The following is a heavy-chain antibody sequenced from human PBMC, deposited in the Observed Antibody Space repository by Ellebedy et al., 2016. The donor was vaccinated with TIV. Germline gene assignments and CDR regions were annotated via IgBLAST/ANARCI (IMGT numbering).Heavy chain of an antibody. CDR1: RFTVGSNY. Sequence: GESLKISCAASRFTVGSNYMTWVRQAPGKGLEWVSAIYGGAGTYYADSVKGRFTISRDISKNTLSLQMNNLRVEDTAVYYCARLKFDYYAMDVWGQGTTVIVSS. CDR2: IYGGAGT. CDR3: ARLKFDYYAMDV. J-gene: IGHJ6*02. D-gene: IGHD3-10*01. V-gene: IGHV3-53*01.